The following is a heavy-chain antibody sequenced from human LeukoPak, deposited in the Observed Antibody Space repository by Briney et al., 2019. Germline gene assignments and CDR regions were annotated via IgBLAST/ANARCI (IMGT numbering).Heavy chain of an antibody. J-gene: IGHJ5*02. CDR2: IYPGDSDT. CDR1: GYSFTSYW. D-gene: IGHD6-13*01. V-gene: IGHV5-51*01. CDR3: ARVLYSSSWFSPSWFDP. Sequence: GESLKISCKGSGYSFTSYWIGWVRQMPGKGLEWMGIIYPGDSDTRYNPSFQGQVTISADKSISTAYLQWSSLKASDTAMYYWARVLYSSSWFSPSWFDPWGQGTLVTVSS.